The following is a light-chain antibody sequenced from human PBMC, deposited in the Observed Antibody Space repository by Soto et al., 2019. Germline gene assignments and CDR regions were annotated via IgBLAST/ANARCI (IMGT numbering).Light chain of an antibody. Sequence: QSALTQPASVSVSPGQSITISCTGTSSDVGNYNLVSWYQQHPGKAPKLMIYEGSKRPSGVSNRFSGSKSGNTASLTISGLQAEDEADYYCCSYAGTSNWLFGGGTKLTVL. V-gene: IGLV2-23*01. CDR2: EGS. CDR3: CSYAGTSNWL. CDR1: SSDVGNYNL. J-gene: IGLJ3*02.